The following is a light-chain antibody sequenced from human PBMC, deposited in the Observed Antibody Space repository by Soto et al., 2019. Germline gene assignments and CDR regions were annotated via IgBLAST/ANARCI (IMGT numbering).Light chain of an antibody. CDR2: EVS. Sequence: QSVLTQPASVSGSPGQSITISCRGISSDVGGDNHVSWYQQYPGKAPKLMIYEVSDRPSGVSNRFSGSRSGNTAPLTISGLQAEDEADYYCSSYTDSGNYVFGTGTKVTVL. V-gene: IGLV2-14*01. J-gene: IGLJ1*01. CDR3: SSYTDSGNYV. CDR1: SSDVGGDNH.